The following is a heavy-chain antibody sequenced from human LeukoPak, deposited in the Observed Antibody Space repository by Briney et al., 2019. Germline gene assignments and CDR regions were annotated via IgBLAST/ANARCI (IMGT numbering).Heavy chain of an antibody. D-gene: IGHD3-22*01. Sequence: PGGSLRLSCAASGFTFDDYAMDWVRHAPGKGLEWVSGISWNSGSIGYADSVEGRFTLSRDNAKNSLYLQMNSLRAEDTALYYCAKGIYSGYYQGAFDYWGQGTLVTVSS. J-gene: IGHJ4*02. CDR1: GFTFDDYA. V-gene: IGHV3-9*01. CDR3: AKGIYSGYYQGAFDY. CDR2: ISWNSGSI.